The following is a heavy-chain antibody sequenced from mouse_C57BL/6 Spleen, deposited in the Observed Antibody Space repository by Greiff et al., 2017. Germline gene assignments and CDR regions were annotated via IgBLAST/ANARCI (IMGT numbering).Heavy chain of an antibody. CDR2: INPSSGYT. D-gene: IGHD2-1*01. Sequence: QVQLQQSGAELARPGASVKMSCKASGYTFTSYTMHWVKQRPGQGLEWIGYINPSSGYTKSNQKFKDKATLTADKSSSPAYMQLSSLTSEDSAGYYCARSGNYFCDYWGQGTTLTVSS. V-gene: IGHV1-4*01. CDR1: GYTFTSYT. CDR3: ARSGNYFCDY. J-gene: IGHJ2*01.